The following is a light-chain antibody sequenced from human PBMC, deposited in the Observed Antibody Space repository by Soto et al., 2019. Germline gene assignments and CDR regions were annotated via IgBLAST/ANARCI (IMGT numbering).Light chain of an antibody. CDR3: SSYAGAVV. CDR2: ESS. V-gene: IGLV2-23*01. CDR1: SSDVGSYNL. J-gene: IGLJ2*01. Sequence: QSALTQPASVSGSPGQSITISCTGTSSDVGSYNLVSWYQHHPGKAPKLMIYESSNRPSGVSARFSGSKSGNTASLTISGLQAEDEADYYCSSYAGAVVFGGGTKVTVL.